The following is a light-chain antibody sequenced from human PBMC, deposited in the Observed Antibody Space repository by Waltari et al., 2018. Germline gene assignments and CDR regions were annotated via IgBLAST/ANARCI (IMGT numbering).Light chain of an antibody. V-gene: IGKV3-15*01. CDR3: QQYNRLPPIA. CDR2: DTS. Sequence: EIVMTQSPATLSVSPGETATLSCWASQSVSSNVSWYQKKPVHAPRLLIGDTSTRATFIPAKCRGSGSGTEFTLTVSSLQSEDFAVYYCQQYNRLPPIAFGHGTGLEIK. CDR1: QSVSSN. J-gene: IGKJ5*01.